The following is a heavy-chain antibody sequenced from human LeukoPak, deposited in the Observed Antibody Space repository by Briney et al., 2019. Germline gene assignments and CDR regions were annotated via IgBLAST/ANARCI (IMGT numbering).Heavy chain of an antibody. CDR3: ARGYGDFRVEGRYFYS. D-gene: IGHD4-17*01. CDR1: DGSITNYD. J-gene: IGHJ4*02. V-gene: IGHV4-59*01. CDR2: VHYSGTT. Sequence: SETLSLTCTVSDGSITNYDWSWVRQPPGKGLEFIGHVHYSGTTNYNPSLRSRVTISIDTSKQHFFLKLKSVTAADTAVYYCARGYGDFRVEGRYFYSWGQGTLVTVSS.